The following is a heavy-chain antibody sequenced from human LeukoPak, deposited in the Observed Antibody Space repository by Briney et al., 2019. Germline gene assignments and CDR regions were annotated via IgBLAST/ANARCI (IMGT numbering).Heavy chain of an antibody. J-gene: IGHJ6*03. D-gene: IGHD2-2*01. CDR3: ARNIVVVPEVDYYYYYMDV. CDR2: IIPIFGTA. CDR1: VGTFSRYA. Sequence: SVKVSCKASVGTFSRYAISWLRQAPGQGLEWMEGIIPIFGTANFAQKFQDRVTITADESTSTAYMELSSLRSEDTAVYYCARNIVVVPEVDYYYYYMDVWGKGTTVTVSS. V-gene: IGHV1-69*13.